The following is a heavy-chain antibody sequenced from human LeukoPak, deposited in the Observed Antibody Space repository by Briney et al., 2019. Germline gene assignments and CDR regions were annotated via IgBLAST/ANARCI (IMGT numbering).Heavy chain of an antibody. CDR3: AREKDYYDGSGYSNWFDP. Sequence: PGGSLRLSCAASGFTFSTYPMRWVRQAPGKGLEWVAVIWYDGSNKYYADSVKGRFTISRDNSKNTLYLQMNSLRAEDTAVYYCAREKDYYDGSGYSNWFDPWGQGTLVTVSS. CDR2: IWYDGSNK. D-gene: IGHD3-22*01. J-gene: IGHJ5*02. V-gene: IGHV3-33*08. CDR1: GFTFSTYP.